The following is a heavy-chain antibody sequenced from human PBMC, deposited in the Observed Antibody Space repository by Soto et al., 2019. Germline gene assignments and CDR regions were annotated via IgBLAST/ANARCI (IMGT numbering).Heavy chain of an antibody. CDR1: GGTFSSYA. J-gene: IGHJ4*02. Sequence: RASVKVSCKASGGTFSSYAISWVRQAPGQGLEWMGGIIPIFGTANYAQKFQGRVTITADESTSTAYMELSSLRSEDTAVYYCARGPYYYDSSGYPGTRLDYWGQGTLVTVSS. CDR2: IIPIFGTA. D-gene: IGHD3-22*01. CDR3: ARGPYYYDSSGYPGTRLDY. V-gene: IGHV1-69*13.